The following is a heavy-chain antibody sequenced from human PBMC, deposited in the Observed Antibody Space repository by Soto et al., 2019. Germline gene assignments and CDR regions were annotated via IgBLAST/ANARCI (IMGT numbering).Heavy chain of an antibody. D-gene: IGHD1-26*01. V-gene: IGHV4-31*03. CDR2: INYSGTT. Sequence: QVQLQESGPGLVKPSQTLSLTFSVSGGSFSSDSFSWSRVRQFPGKGLEWIGYINYSGTTYYNPSLRSRITMSVDTSKYQFSLNLSSVTAADTAVYYCARDHKWDGMDVWGQGTTVTVSS. J-gene: IGHJ6*02. CDR3: ARDHKWDGMDV. CDR1: GGSFSSDSFS.